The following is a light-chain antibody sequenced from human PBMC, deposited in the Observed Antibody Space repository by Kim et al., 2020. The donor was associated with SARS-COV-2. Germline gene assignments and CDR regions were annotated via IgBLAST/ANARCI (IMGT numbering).Light chain of an antibody. J-gene: IGLJ3*02. V-gene: IGLV6-57*01. CDR2: EDN. CDR1: SGSIASNY. Sequence: GKTVTVACPRSSGSIASNYVQWYQQRPGSSPTTVIYEDNQRPSGVPDRFSGSIDSSSNSASLTISGLKTEDEADYYCQSYDSSNQVFGGGTQLTVL. CDR3: QSYDSSNQV.